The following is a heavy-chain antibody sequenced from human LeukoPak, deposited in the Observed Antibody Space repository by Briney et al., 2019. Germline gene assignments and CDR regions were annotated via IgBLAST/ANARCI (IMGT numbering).Heavy chain of an antibody. J-gene: IGHJ3*02. V-gene: IGHV3-21*01. D-gene: IGHD3-10*01. CDR3: AREGDYYGSGSYFNHDAFDI. CDR2: ISSSSSYV. Sequence: TGGSLRLSCAASGFTFRSYSMNWVRQAPGKGLEWVSSISSSSSYVYYADSVKGRFTISRDNAKNSLYLQMNSLRAEDTAVYCCAREGDYYGSGSYFNHDAFDIRGQGTMVTVSS. CDR1: GFTFRSYS.